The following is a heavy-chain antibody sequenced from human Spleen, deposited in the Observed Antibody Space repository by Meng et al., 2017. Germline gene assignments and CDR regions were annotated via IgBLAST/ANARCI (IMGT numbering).Heavy chain of an antibody. Sequence: VQREQSGPALVKPSQTLHLTCAISGDRVPSISAARNWSRRSPSRGLEWLGRTYYRSKWFNDYALSVKSRVTVNPATSKNQFPLQLNSVTPEDTAVYYCARGDGYIIDYWGQGTLVTVSS. CDR2: TYYRSKWFN. CDR1: GDRVPSISAA. V-gene: IGHV6-1*01. D-gene: IGHD5-24*01. CDR3: ARGDGYIIDY. J-gene: IGHJ4*02.